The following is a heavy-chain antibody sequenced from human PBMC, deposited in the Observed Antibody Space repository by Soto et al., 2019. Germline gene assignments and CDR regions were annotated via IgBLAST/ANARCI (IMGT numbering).Heavy chain of an antibody. CDR1: GFPFSGYA. V-gene: IGHV3-23*01. CDR2: VSIGGST. Sequence: GRSLRLSCAASGFPFSGYAMGWVRQGPGKGLEWVAVVSIGGSTHYADSVRGRFTSSRDNSKNTLSLQMNSLTAEDTAVYFCAKRRGAGGHFDYWGQGALVTVSS. D-gene: IGHD2-15*01. J-gene: IGHJ4*02. CDR3: AKRRGAGGHFDY.